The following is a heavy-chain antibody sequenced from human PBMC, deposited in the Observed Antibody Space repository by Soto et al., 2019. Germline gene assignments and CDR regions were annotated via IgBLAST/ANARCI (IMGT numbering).Heavy chain of an antibody. CDR2: IDSGDSIT. J-gene: IGHJ6*03. CDR1: GFTFRSYN. V-gene: IGHV3-48*01. D-gene: IGHD3-10*01. Sequence: GGSLRLSCAASGFTFRSYNMNWVRQAPGKGLEWISFIDSGDSITYYADPVKGRFTISRDNAENSLYLQMNSLGAEDTAVYYCAREIDYDMDVWGKGTTVTVSS. CDR3: AREIDYDMDV.